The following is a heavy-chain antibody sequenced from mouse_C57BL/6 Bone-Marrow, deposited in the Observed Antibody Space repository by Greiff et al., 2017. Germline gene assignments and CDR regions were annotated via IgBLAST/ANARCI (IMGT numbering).Heavy chain of an antibody. CDR2: LDPENGDT. V-gene: IGHV14-4*01. J-gene: IGHJ4*01. CDR3: TPLLRSVLYAMDY. Sequence: EVQLQQSGAELVRPGASVKLSCTASGFNIKDDYMHWVKQRPEQGLEWIGWLDPENGDTEYASKFQGKATITADTSSNTAYLQLSSLTSEDTAVYYCTPLLRSVLYAMDYWGQGTSVTVSS. CDR1: GFNIKDDY. D-gene: IGHD1-1*01.